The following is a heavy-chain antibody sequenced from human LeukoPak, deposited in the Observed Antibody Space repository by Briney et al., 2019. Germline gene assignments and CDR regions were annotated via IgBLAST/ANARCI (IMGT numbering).Heavy chain of an antibody. CDR3: AKLTAVAGNDDY. Sequence: GGSLRLSCAASGFTFSSYSMNWVRQAPGKGLEWVSAISGSGSSTYYGDSVKGRFTISRDNSKTTLYLQMNSLRAEDTAVYYCAKLTAVAGNDDYWGQGTLVTVSS. J-gene: IGHJ4*02. CDR1: GFTFSSYS. V-gene: IGHV3-23*01. CDR2: ISGSGSST. D-gene: IGHD6-19*01.